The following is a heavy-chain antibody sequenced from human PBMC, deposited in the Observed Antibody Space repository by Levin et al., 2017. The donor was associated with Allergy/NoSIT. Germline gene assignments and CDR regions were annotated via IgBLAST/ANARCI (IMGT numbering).Heavy chain of an antibody. CDR2: ISISGNTM. V-gene: IGHV3-11*01. CDR1: GFIFSDYY. CDR3: ARRAYYLQFDY. Sequence: GESLKISCAASGFIFSDYYMNWIRQAPGKGLEWISYISISGNTMDYADSVKGRFTVSRDNAENSLYLQMNSLTIDDTAVYYCARRAYYLQFDYWGQGSLVTVSS. J-gene: IGHJ4*02. D-gene: IGHD3-10*02.